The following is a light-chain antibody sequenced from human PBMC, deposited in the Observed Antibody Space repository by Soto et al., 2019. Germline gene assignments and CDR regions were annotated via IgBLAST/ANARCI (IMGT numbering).Light chain of an antibody. CDR2: KTN. Sequence: QDARTHPPYASGTPGHRVTISCSGSSSNIGNNHLFWYQQLPGTAPKLLIHKTNHRPSRVPDRFSASKSGTSASLAISGLRSEDDADYYCAAWDDSLRVWVFGGGTKVTXL. CDR3: AAWDDSLRVWV. V-gene: IGLV1-47*01. J-gene: IGLJ3*02. CDR1: SSNIGNNH.